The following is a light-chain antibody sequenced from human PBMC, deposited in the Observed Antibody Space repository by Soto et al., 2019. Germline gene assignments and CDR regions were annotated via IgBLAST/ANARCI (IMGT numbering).Light chain of an antibody. CDR1: QRISDW. V-gene: IGKV1-5*01. CDR3: QHYNTYPWT. CDR2: DAS. Sequence: DIQMTQSPSTLSASVGDRVTITCRASQRISDWLAWYQQKPGKAPKLLIFDASSLESGVPSRFSGSGSGTDFTLTISSLQPDDFATYYCQHYNTYPWTFGQGTKVDIK. J-gene: IGKJ1*01.